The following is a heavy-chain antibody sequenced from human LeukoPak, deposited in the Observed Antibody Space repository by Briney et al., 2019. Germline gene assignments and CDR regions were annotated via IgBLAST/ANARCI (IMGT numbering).Heavy chain of an antibody. Sequence: SETLSLTCTVSGGSISSYYWSWIRQPPGKGLEWIGYIYYSGSTNYNPSLKSRVTISVDTSKNQFSLKLSSVTAADTAVYYCARGGRLEMATIAFDYWGQGTLVTVSS. D-gene: IGHD5-24*01. CDR1: GGSISSYY. J-gene: IGHJ4*02. V-gene: IGHV4-59*01. CDR3: ARGGRLEMATIAFDY. CDR2: IYYSGST.